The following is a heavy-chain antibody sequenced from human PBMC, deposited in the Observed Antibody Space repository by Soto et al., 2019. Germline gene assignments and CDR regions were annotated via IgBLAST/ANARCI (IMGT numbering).Heavy chain of an antibody. J-gene: IGHJ4*02. CDR3: AKGDGEGTTDFDY. CDR1: GFTFRTYG. CDR2: ISYDGSKK. D-gene: IGHD2-2*01. V-gene: IGHV3-30*18. Sequence: QVQLVESGGGVVQPGRSLRLSCAASGFTFRTYGMHWVRQAPGKGLEWVALISYDGSKKYYADSVKGRFTISRDNSRNTLYLQMNSRRAEDTAVYHCAKGDGEGTTDFDYWGQGALVTVSS.